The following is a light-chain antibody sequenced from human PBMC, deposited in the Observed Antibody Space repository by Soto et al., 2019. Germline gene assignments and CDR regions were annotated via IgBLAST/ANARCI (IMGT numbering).Light chain of an antibody. V-gene: IGLV2-14*03. CDR2: EVS. CDR1: SSDVGAYDF. Sequence: QSVLTQPPSVSGSPGQSITISCTGNSSDVGAYDFVSWYQQHSDKAPKLMIYEVSNRPSGVSNRFSGSKSVNTATLTISGLQAEDEADYYCSSYTSSSTRVFGTGTKVTVL. CDR3: SSYTSSSTRV. J-gene: IGLJ1*01.